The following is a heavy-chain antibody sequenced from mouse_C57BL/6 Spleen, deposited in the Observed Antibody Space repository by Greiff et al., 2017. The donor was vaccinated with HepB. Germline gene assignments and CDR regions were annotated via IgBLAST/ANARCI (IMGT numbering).Heavy chain of an antibody. J-gene: IGHJ4*01. V-gene: IGHV1-64*01. CDR2: IHPNSGST. CDR3: ARTGMGLQSYAIDY. CDR1: GYTFTSYW. Sequence: QVQLQQPGAELVKPGASVKLSCKASGYTFTSYWMHWVKQRPGQGLEWIGMIHPNSGSTNYNEKFKSKATLTVDKSSSTAYMQLSSLTSEDSAVYYCARTGMGLQSYAIDYWGQGTSVTVSS. D-gene: IGHD2-4*01.